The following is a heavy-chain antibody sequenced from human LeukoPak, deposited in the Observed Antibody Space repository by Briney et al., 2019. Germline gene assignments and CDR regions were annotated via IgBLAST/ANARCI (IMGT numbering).Heavy chain of an antibody. V-gene: IGHV3-23*01. CDR1: GFTFSSYA. D-gene: IGHD6-13*01. Sequence: GGSLRLSCAASGFTFSSYAMSWVRQAPGKGLEWVSATSGSGGSTYYAGSVKGRFTISRDNSKNTLYLQMNSLRAEDTAVYYCAKTGTPWYYFDYWGQGTLVTVSS. CDR2: TSGSGGST. J-gene: IGHJ4*02. CDR3: AKTGTPWYYFDY.